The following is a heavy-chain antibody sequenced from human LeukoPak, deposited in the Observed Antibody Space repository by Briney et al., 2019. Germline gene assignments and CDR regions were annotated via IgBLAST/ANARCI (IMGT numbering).Heavy chain of an antibody. CDR2: IIPILGIA. CDR1: GGTFSSYA. D-gene: IGHD2-2*01. V-gene: IGHV1-69*04. J-gene: IGHJ5*02. CDR3: ARTNCSSTSCYESYWFDP. Sequence: GASVTVSCKASGGTFSSYAISWVRPAPGQGLEWMGRIIPILGIANYAQKFQGRVTITADKSTSTAYMELSSLRSEDTAVYYCARTNCSSTSCYESYWFDPWGQGTLVTVSS.